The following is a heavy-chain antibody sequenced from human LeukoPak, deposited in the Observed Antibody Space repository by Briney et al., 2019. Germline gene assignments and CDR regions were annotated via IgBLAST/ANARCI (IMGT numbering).Heavy chain of an antibody. J-gene: IGHJ6*02. CDR2: ISYDGSNK. D-gene: IGHD1-26*01. CDR1: GFTFSSYA. CDR3: ARDLDAWYSGSYYYYYGMDV. V-gene: IGHV3-30*04. Sequence: GGSLRLSCAASGFTFSSYAMHWDRQAPGKGLEWVAVISYDGSNKYYADTVKGRFTISRDNSKNTLYLQMNSLRAEDTAVYYCARDLDAWYSGSYYYYYGMDVWGQGTTVTVSS.